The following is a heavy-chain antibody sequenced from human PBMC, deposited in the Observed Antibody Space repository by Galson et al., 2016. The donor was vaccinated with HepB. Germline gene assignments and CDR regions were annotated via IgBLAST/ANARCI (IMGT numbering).Heavy chain of an antibody. V-gene: IGHV1-46*01. CDR2: VYPGGGST. D-gene: IGHD7-27*01. CDR1: GYSFTTYY. J-gene: IGHJ6*02. Sequence: SCKASGYSFTTYYMHWVRQAPGQGLEWMGVVYPGGGSTSYAQKFQAIFNPSRHSTNYAQKFQGRVTMTRDTSTSTVYMELSSLTSEDTAVYYCTGVSTHQWDVWGQGTTVTVSS. CDR3: TGVSTHQWDV.